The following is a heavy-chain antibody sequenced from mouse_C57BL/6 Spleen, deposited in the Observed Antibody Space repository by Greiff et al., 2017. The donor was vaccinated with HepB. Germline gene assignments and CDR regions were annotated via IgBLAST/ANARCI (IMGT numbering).Heavy chain of an antibody. D-gene: IGHD2-4*01. CDR3: ARGGYYDYLYFDY. Sequence: EVMLVESGGGLVKPGGSLKLSCAASGFTFSDYGMHWVRQAPEKGLEWVAYISSGSSTIYYADTVKGRFTISRDNAKNTLFLQMTSLRSEDTAMYYCARGGYYDYLYFDYWGQGTTLTVSS. CDR2: ISSGSSTI. J-gene: IGHJ2*01. CDR1: GFTFSDYG. V-gene: IGHV5-17*01.